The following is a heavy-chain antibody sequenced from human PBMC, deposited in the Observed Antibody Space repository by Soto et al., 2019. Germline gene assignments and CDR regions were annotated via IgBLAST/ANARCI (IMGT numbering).Heavy chain of an antibody. D-gene: IGHD3-10*01. Sequence: GGSLRLSCAASGFTFSNARMSWVRQAPGKGLEWVGRIKSKTDGGTTDYAAPVKVRFTISRDDSKNTLYLQMNSLKTEYPAVYYCTRGFGELLYYYVMDVWGQGTTVTVSS. CDR3: TRGFGELLYYYVMDV. J-gene: IGHJ6*02. V-gene: IGHV3-15*01. CDR1: GFTFSNAR. CDR2: IKSKTDGGTT.